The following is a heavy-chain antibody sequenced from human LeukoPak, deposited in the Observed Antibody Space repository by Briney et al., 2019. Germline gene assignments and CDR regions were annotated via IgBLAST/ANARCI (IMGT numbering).Heavy chain of an antibody. CDR3: ARGGGFWSGYRYDY. J-gene: IGHJ4*02. CDR2: INHSGST. D-gene: IGHD3-3*01. CDR1: GGSFSGYY. V-gene: IGHV4-34*01. Sequence: ASETLSLTCAVYGGSFSGYYWSWIRQPPGKGLEWIGEINHSGSTNYNPSLKSRVTISVDTSKNQFSLKLSSVTAADTAVYYCARGGGFWSGYRYDYWGQGTLVTVSS.